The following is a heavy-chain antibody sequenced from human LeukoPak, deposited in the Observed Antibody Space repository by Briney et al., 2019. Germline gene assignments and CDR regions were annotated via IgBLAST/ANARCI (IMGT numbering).Heavy chain of an antibody. Sequence: PSETLSLTCAVYGGSFSGYYWSWIRQPPGKGLEWIGEINHSGSTNYNPSLKSRVTISVDTSKNQFSLKLSSVTAADTAMYYCARGKRVLRYFDWLSAFDYWGQGTLVTVSS. CDR3: ARGKRVLRYFDWLSAFDY. V-gene: IGHV4-34*01. D-gene: IGHD3-9*01. CDR1: GGSFSGYY. J-gene: IGHJ4*02. CDR2: INHSGST.